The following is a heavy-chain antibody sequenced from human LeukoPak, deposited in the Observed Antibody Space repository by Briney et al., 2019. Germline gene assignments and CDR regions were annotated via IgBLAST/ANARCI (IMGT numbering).Heavy chain of an antibody. CDR3: AKVRSGSYSAFDI. CDR2: ISGSGGST. Sequence: PGGFLRLSCAASGFTFSSYAMSWVRQAPGKGLEWVSAISGSGGSTYYADSVKGRFTISRDNSKNTLYLQMNSLRAEDTAVYYCAKVRSGSYSAFDIWGQGTMVTVSS. CDR1: GFTFSSYA. D-gene: IGHD1-26*01. V-gene: IGHV3-23*01. J-gene: IGHJ3*02.